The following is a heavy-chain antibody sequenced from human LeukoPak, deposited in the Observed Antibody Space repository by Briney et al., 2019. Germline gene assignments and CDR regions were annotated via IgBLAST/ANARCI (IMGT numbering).Heavy chain of an antibody. CDR2: ISGSGGST. J-gene: IGHJ4*02. CDR1: GFTFSSYA. Sequence: GGSLRLSCAASGFTFSSYAMSWVRQAPGKGLEWVSAISGSGGSTYYADSVKGRFTISRDNPKNTLYLQMNSLRAEDTAVYYCAKDGSYFTDSSGYVDYWGQGTLVTVSS. D-gene: IGHD3-22*01. CDR3: AKDGSYFTDSSGYVDY. V-gene: IGHV3-23*01.